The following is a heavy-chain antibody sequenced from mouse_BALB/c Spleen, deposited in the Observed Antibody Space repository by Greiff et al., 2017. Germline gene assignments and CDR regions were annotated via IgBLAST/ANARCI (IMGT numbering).Heavy chain of an antibody. CDR3: AADYYGSSWFAY. CDR1: GYTFTDYA. J-gene: IGHJ3*01. CDR2: ISTYYGDA. Sequence: VQLQQSGAELVRPGVSVKISCKGSGYTFTDYAMHWVKQSHAKSLEWIGVISTYYGDASYNQKFKGKATMTVDKSSSTAYMELARLTSEDSAVYYCAADYYGSSWFAYWGQGTLVTVSA. V-gene: IGHV1S137*01. D-gene: IGHD1-1*01.